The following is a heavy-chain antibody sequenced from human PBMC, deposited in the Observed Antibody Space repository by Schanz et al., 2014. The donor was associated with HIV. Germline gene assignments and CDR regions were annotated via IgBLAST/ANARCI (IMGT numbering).Heavy chain of an antibody. CDR1: GFIFSNYA. V-gene: IGHV3-30-3*01. CDR3: ARSPDWAGTDAFDI. J-gene: IGHJ3*02. D-gene: IGHD6-19*01. CDR2: ISYDGSNK. Sequence: QVQLVESGGGVVQPGRSLRLSCAASGFIFSNYAMDWVRQTPGKGLEWVAVISYDGSNKYYADSVKGRLTISRDNSKNTLYLQMNSLRAEDTAIYYCARSPDWAGTDAFDIWGQGTMVTVSS.